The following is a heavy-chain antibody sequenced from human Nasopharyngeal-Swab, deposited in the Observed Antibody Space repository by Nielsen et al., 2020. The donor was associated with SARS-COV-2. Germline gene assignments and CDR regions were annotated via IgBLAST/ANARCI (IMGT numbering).Heavy chain of an antibody. J-gene: IGHJ4*02. CDR1: GFTFSSYG. V-gene: IGHV3-30*03. CDR3: ARAIRGYSSYYFDY. CDR2: ISYDGSNK. D-gene: IGHD5-18*01. Sequence: GGSLRLSCAVSGFTFSSYGMHWVRQAPGKGLEWVAVISYDGSNKYYADSVKGRFTISRDNSKNTLYLQMNSLRAEDTAVYYCARAIRGYSSYYFDYWGQGTLVTVSS.